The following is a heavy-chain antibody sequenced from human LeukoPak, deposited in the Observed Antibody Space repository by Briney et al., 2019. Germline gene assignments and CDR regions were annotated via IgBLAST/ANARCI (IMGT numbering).Heavy chain of an antibody. CDR2: ISSSSSYI. CDR3: AREASSSWYYIDY. J-gene: IGHJ4*02. CDR1: GGSFRSSS. Sequence: PSETLSLTCTVSGGSFRSSSYYWGWIRQAPGKGLEWVSSISSSSSYIYYADSVKGRFTISRDNAKNSLYLQMNSLRAEDTAVYYCAREASSSWYYIDYWGQGTLVTVSS. D-gene: IGHD6-13*01. V-gene: IGHV3-21*01.